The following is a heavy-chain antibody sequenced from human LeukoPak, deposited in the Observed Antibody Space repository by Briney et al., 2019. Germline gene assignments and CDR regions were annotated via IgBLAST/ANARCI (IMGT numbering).Heavy chain of an antibody. CDR3: ARGGYYGDSTLDY. Sequence: PSETLSLTCAVYGGSFSGYYWSWIRQPPGKGLEWIGEINHSGSTNYNPSLKSRVTISVDTSKNQFSLKLSSVTAADTAVYYCARGGYYGDSTLDYWGQGTLVTVSS. D-gene: IGHD4-17*01. V-gene: IGHV4-34*01. CDR1: GGSFSGYY. J-gene: IGHJ4*02. CDR2: INHSGST.